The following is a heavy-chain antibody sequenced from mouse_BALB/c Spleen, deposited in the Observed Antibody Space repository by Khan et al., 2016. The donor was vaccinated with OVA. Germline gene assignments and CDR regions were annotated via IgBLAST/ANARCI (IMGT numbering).Heavy chain of an antibody. D-gene: IGHD1-1*01. CDR3: ARIKKIVATYFDY. V-gene: IGHV1S81*02. CDR1: GYTFTSYW. J-gene: IGHJ2*01. Sequence: QVQLKQSGAELVKAGASVKMSCKASGYTFTSYWMHWVKQRLGQGLEWFAETNPTNGRTYYNEKFKSKATLTVDKSSSTAYMLLSGPTFEDSAVXYGARIKKIVATYFDYWGQGTTLTVSS. CDR2: TNPTNGRT.